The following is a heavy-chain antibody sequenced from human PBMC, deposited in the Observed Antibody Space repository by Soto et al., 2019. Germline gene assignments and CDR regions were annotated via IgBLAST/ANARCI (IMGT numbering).Heavy chain of an antibody. Sequence: SETLSLTCTVYGGSFSGYYWSWIRQPPGKGLEWIGEINHSGSTNYNPSLKSRVTVSVDTSKNQFSLKLSSVTAADTAVYYCARGAGGRYCSGGSCYAYYYMAVWGKGTTVTVSS. CDR1: GGSFSGYY. J-gene: IGHJ6*03. D-gene: IGHD2-15*01. CDR3: ARGAGGRYCSGGSCYAYYYMAV. CDR2: INHSGST. V-gene: IGHV4-34*01.